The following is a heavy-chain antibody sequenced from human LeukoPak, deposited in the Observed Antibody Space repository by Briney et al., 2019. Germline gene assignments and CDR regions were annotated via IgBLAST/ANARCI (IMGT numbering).Heavy chain of an antibody. CDR3: AKVTIVVVPAATPAGYFDY. CDR2: ISGSGGST. D-gene: IGHD2-2*01. J-gene: IGHJ4*02. CDR1: GFTFSNSA. V-gene: IGHV3-23*01. Sequence: GGSLRLSCAASGFTFSNSAMSWVRQAPGKGLEWVSTISGSGGSTYYADSVEGRFTISRDNSKNTLYLQMNSLRAEDTAVYYCAKVTIVVVPAATPAGYFDYWGQGTLVTVSS.